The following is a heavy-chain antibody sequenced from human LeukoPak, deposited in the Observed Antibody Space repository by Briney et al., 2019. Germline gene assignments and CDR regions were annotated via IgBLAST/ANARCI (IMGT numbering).Heavy chain of an antibody. J-gene: IGHJ6*02. D-gene: IGHD2-2*02. Sequence: GGPLRLSCAASGFTSSSYWMSWVRQAPGKGREWVANIKQDGSEKYYVDSVKGRFTISRDNAKNSLYLQMTSLRAEDTAVYYCARSAAIRNKNYYYYYGMDVWGQGTTVTVSS. V-gene: IGHV3-7*01. CDR1: GFTSSSYW. CDR3: ARSAAIRNKNYYYYYGMDV. CDR2: IKQDGSEK.